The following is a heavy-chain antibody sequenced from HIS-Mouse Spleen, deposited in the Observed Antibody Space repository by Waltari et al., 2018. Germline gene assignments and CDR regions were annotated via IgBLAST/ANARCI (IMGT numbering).Heavy chain of an antibody. CDR1: VGSLSRSCYH. CDR3: AREIPYSSSWYDWYFDL. J-gene: IGHJ2*01. CDR2: IYYSGST. D-gene: IGHD6-13*01. V-gene: IGHV4-39*07. Sequence: QLQLQESGPGLVKPSETLSLTCTVPVGSLSRSCYHWGWIRQPPGKGLEWIGSIYYSGSTYYNPSLKSRVTISVDTSKNQFSLKLSSVTAADTAVYYCAREIPYSSSWYDWYFDLWGRGTLVTVSS.